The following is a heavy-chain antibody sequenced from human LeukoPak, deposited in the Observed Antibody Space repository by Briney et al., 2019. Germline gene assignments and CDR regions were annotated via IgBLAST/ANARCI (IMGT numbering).Heavy chain of an antibody. CDR2: ISAYNGNT. CDR1: GYTFTGYY. J-gene: IGHJ5*02. Sequence: ASVKVSCKASGYTFTGYYMHWVRQAPGQGLEWMGWISAYNGNTNYAQKLQGRVTMTTDTSTSTAYMELRSLRSDDTAVYYCAREGAYCSSTSCYTNWFDPWGQGTLVTVSS. D-gene: IGHD2-2*01. V-gene: IGHV1-18*04. CDR3: AREGAYCSSTSCYTNWFDP.